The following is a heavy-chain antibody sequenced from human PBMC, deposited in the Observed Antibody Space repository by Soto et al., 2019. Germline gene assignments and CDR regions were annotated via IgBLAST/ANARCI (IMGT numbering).Heavy chain of an antibody. Sequence: QVQLVESGGGLVKPGGSLRLSCAASGFTFSDYYMSWIRQAPGKGLEYISYISSGGSFIYYADSVKGRVTISRDTAKTSLYLQMNSLRAEDTALYYCARHRYYEGSVPGYGMDVWGQGTTVTVSS. CDR2: ISSGGSFI. J-gene: IGHJ6*02. V-gene: IGHV3-11*01. CDR3: ARHRYYEGSVPGYGMDV. CDR1: GFTFSDYY. D-gene: IGHD3-16*01.